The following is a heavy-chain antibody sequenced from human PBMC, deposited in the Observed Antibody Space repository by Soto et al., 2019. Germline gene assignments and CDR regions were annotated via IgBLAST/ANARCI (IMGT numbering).Heavy chain of an antibody. D-gene: IGHD1-20*01. J-gene: IGHJ5*02. CDR1: GYTFTSYG. CDR2: ISAYNGNT. CDR3: ARDPVITGTTFSGWWFDP. V-gene: IGHV1-18*01. Sequence: ASVKVSCKASGYTFTSYGISWVRQAPGQGLEWMGWISAYNGNTNYAQKLQGRVTMTTDTSTSTAYMELRSLRSDDTAVYYCARDPVITGTTFSGWWFDPWGQGSLVTGSS.